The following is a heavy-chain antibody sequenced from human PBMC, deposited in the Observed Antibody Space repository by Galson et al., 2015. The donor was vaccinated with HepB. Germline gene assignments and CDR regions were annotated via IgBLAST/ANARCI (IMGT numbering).Heavy chain of an antibody. D-gene: IGHD4-23*01. CDR1: GFTVSSSY. CDR3: ARLRWPLYHSLAY. CDR2: IYSGGST. J-gene: IGHJ4*02. Sequence: SLRLSCAASGFTVSSSYMSWVRQAPGKGLEWVSVIYSGGSTYYADSVQGRFTISRHISENTLDLQMNCLRAEDTAVYYCARLRWPLYHSLAYWGQGTLVTVSS. V-gene: IGHV3-53*01.